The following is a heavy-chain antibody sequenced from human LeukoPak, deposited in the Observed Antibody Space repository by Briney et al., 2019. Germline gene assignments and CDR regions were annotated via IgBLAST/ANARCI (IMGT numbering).Heavy chain of an antibody. CDR2: INPNSGGT. CDR3: ASETGYSGYDSTAFDY. CDR1: GYTFTGYY. D-gene: IGHD5-12*01. Sequence: ASVKVSCKASGYTFTGYYMHWVRQAPGQGLEWMGWINPNSGGTNYAQKFQGRVTMTRDTSISTAYMELSRLRSDDTAVYYCASETGYSGYDSTAFDYWGQGTLVTVSS. V-gene: IGHV1-2*02. J-gene: IGHJ4*02.